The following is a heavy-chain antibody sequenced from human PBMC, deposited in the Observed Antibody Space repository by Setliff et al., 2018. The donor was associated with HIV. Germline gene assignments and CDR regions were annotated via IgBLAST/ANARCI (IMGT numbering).Heavy chain of an antibody. CDR2: IYYSGST. V-gene: IGHV4-4*02. Sequence: SETLSLTCVVSSESINIHNWWTWVRQPPGKGLEWIGEIYYSGSTDYNPSLKSRVTISVDTSKNQFSLKLSSVAAADTAVYYCARAIFGIVYYYMDVWGKGTTVTVSS. CDR1: SESINIHNW. CDR3: ARAIFGIVYYYMDV. D-gene: IGHD3-3*01. J-gene: IGHJ6*03.